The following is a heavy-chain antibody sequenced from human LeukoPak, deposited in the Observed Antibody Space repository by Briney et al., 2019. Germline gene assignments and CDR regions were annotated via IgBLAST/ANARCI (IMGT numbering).Heavy chain of an antibody. CDR3: ARSAVEMATIDFDY. D-gene: IGHD5-24*01. CDR2: IYYSGST. J-gene: IGHJ4*02. CDR1: GGSISSYY. Sequence: PAETLSLTCTVSGGSISSYYWSWIRQPPGKGLEWIGYIYYSGSTNYNPSLKSRVTISVDTSKNQFSLKLSSVTAADTAVYYCARSAVEMATIDFDYWVQGTLVTVSS. V-gene: IGHV4-59*01.